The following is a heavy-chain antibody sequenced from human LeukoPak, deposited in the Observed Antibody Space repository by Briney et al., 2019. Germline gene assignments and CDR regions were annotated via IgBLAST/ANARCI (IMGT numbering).Heavy chain of an antibody. Sequence: ASVKVSCKASGYTFTNYYIHWVRQAPGQGLEWMGLINPSGGSTSYAQKFQGRVTMTRDMSTSTVYMELSSLRSEDTAVYYCARDPDLRGGGDAFDIWGQGTMVTVSS. V-gene: IGHV1-46*01. D-gene: IGHD2-15*01. CDR1: GYTFTNYY. J-gene: IGHJ3*02. CDR3: ARDPDLRGGGDAFDI. CDR2: INPSGGST.